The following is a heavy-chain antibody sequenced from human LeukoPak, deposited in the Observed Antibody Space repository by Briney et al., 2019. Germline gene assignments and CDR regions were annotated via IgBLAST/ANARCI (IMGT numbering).Heavy chain of an antibody. D-gene: IGHD4-23*01. Sequence: GASLKISCKGSGYSFTSYWIGWVRQMHGKGMEWMGIVYPGDSDTSYSPSFQGQVTISAGKSISTAYVQWSSLKASGTALYYCARPATVVTPWYFDLWGRGTLVTVSS. CDR3: ARPATVVTPWYFDL. CDR2: VYPGDSDT. J-gene: IGHJ2*01. CDR1: GYSFTSYW. V-gene: IGHV5-51*01.